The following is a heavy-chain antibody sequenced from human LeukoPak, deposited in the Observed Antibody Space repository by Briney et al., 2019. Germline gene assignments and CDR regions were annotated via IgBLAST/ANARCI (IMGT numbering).Heavy chain of an antibody. V-gene: IGHV3-9*01. CDR1: GFTFDDYA. Sequence: GRSLRLSCAASGFTFDDYAIHWVRQAPGKGLEWVSGISWNSGSIGYADSVKGRFTISRDNAKNSLYLQMNSLRAEDTALYYCAKVDYYDSSGLRSYFDYWGQGTLVTVSS. D-gene: IGHD3-22*01. J-gene: IGHJ4*02. CDR3: AKVDYYDSSGLRSYFDY. CDR2: ISWNSGSI.